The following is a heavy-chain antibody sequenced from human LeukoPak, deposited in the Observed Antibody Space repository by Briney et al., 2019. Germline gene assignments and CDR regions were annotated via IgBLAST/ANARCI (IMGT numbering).Heavy chain of an antibody. D-gene: IGHD3-3*01. J-gene: IGHJ6*03. V-gene: IGHV1-69*05. CDR2: IIPIFGTA. CDR3: ARVGGGSGYPIYYYYYMDV. Sequence: ASVKVSCKASGGTFNSYAISWVRQAPGQGLEWMGGIIPIFGTANYAQKFQGRVTITTDESTSTAYMELSSLRSEDTAVYYCARVGGGSGYPIYYYYYMDVWGKGTTVTVSS. CDR1: GGTFNSYA.